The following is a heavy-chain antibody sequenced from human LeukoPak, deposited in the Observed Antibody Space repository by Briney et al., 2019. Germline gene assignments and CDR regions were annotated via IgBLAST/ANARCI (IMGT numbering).Heavy chain of an antibody. J-gene: IGHJ4*02. V-gene: IGHV4-61*08. Sequence: PSETLSLTCTVSGGSVSSGGYYWSWIRQPPGKGLEWIGFIYYSGSTNYNPSLKSRVTISIDTSNNQFSLKLSSVTAAGTAVYYCAVFRGSGSYFDYWGQGTLVTVSS. CDR1: GGSVSSGGYY. CDR3: AVFRGSGSYFDY. D-gene: IGHD3-10*01. CDR2: IYYSGST.